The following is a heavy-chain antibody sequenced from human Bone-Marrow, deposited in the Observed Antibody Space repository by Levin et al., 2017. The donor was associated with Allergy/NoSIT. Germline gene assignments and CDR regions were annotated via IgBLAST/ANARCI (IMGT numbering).Heavy chain of an antibody. D-gene: IGHD5-18*01. CDR1: GGSISSGDYY. Sequence: SQTLSLTCTVSGGSISSGDYYWSWIRQPPGKGLEWIGYIYYSGSTYYNPSLKSRVTISVDTSKNQFSLKLSSVTAADTAVYYCARGSLDPGYTAMVTDYFDYWGQGTLVTVSS. CDR3: ARGSLDPGYTAMVTDYFDY. CDR2: IYYSGST. V-gene: IGHV4-30-4*01. J-gene: IGHJ4*02.